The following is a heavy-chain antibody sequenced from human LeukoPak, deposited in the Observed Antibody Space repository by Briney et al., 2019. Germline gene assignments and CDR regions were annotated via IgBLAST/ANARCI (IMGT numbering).Heavy chain of an antibody. Sequence: PGGSLRLSCAASGFTFSDYGMDWVRQAPGKGLEWVAFIRYDGSIKYYTDSVKDRFTISRDNSRNTLYLQMNSLRDEDTAVYYCARVVTTGSYYYYYMDVWGKGTTVTISS. CDR3: ARVVTTGSYYYYYMDV. CDR2: IRYDGSIK. V-gene: IGHV3-30*02. CDR1: GFTFSDYG. D-gene: IGHD4-11*01. J-gene: IGHJ6*03.